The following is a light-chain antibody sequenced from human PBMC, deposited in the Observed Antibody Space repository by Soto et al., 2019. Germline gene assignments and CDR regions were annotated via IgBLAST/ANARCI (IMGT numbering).Light chain of an antibody. CDR2: EDN. J-gene: IGLJ3*02. V-gene: IGLV6-57*01. CDR1: SGSIASNY. CDR3: QSYDSNNHGV. Sequence: NFMLTQPHSVSESPGKTVTISCTRSSGSIASNYVQWYQQRPGSSPTTVIYEDNQRPSGVPDRFSGSIDSSSNSASLTISGLKTEDEADYYCQSYDSNNHGVFGGRTKLTVL.